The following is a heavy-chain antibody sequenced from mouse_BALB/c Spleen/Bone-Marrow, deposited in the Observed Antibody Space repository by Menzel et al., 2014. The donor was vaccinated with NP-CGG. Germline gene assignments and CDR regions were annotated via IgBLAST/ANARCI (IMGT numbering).Heavy chain of an antibody. CDR2: ISSGSSTI. Sequence: EVQGVESGGGLVQPGGSRKLSCAASGFTFSSFGMHWVRQVPEKGLEWVAYISSGSSTIYYADTVMGRFTISRDNPKNNLFLQMTRLRAEDTAMYYCARSGSSSGYFDNWGQGTTLTVSS. V-gene: IGHV5-17*02. CDR1: GFTFSSFG. D-gene: IGHD1-1*01. J-gene: IGHJ2*01. CDR3: ARSGSSSGYFDN.